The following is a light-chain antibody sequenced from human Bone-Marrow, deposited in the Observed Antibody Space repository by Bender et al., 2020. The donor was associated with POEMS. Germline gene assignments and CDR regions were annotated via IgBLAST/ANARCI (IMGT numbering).Light chain of an antibody. CDR2: SNT. Sequence: QSVLTQPPSASGTPGQTVTISCSGSSSNIRRHSVNWYQQLPGTAPNLLIHSNTQRPSGVPDRFSGSNSGNTATLTISRVEAGDEADYYCQVWDSSSDHWVFGGGTKLTVL. J-gene: IGLJ3*02. CDR1: SSNIRRHS. CDR3: QVWDSSSDHWV. V-gene: IGLV1-44*01.